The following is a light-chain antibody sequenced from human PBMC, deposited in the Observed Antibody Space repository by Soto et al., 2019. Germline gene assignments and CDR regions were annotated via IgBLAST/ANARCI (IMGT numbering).Light chain of an antibody. CDR1: QSVSSNF. J-gene: IGKJ3*01. CDR3: QQYGSSPQFT. CDR2: GAS. Sequence: EIVLTQSPGTLSLSPGERATLSCRASQSVSSNFLAWYQQKPGQAPRLLIYGASTRATGIPDRFSGSGSGTDFTLSISSLEPADFAVYYCQQYGSSPQFTFGPGTKVDIK. V-gene: IGKV3-20*01.